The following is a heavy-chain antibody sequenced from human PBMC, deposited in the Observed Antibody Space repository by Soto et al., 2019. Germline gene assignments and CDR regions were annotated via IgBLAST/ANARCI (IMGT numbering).Heavy chain of an antibody. Sequence: GGSLRLSCAASGFTFSSYGMHWVRQAPGKGLEWVAVIWYDGSNKYYADSVKGRFTISRDNSKNTLYLQMNSLRAEDTAVYYLARAPYSSSPSPSLDLYYFDYWGQGTLVTVSS. D-gene: IGHD6-6*01. V-gene: IGHV3-33*01. CDR1: GFTFSSYG. CDR2: IWYDGSNK. CDR3: ARAPYSSSPSPSLDLYYFDY. J-gene: IGHJ4*02.